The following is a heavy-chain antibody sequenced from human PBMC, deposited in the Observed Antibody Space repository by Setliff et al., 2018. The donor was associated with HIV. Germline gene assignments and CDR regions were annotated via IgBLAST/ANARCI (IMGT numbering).Heavy chain of an antibody. V-gene: IGHV3-30*02. CDR1: GFTFRNYG. J-gene: IGHJ5*01. CDR2: IRYDGSNI. Sequence: PGGSLRLSCAASGFTFRNYGIHWVRQAPGKGLEWVAFIRYDGSNIYYADSVRGRFAISRDNFKNTVYLQVHSLRIEDTAVYYCARGGANPSWFDSWGQGTLVTVSS. D-gene: IGHD3-16*01. CDR3: ARGGANPSWFDS.